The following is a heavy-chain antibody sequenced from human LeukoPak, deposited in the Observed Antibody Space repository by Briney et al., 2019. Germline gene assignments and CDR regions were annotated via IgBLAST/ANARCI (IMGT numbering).Heavy chain of an antibody. V-gene: IGHV4-39*01. Sequence: PSETLSLTCTVSGGSISSSSYYWGWIRQPPGEGLEWVGSIFYSGSTYYNPSLKSRVTISVDTSKNQFSLKLSSVTAADTAVYYCASQGKNYDILTGYYNGFIDYWGQGTLVTVSS. D-gene: IGHD3-9*01. CDR1: GGSISSSSYY. CDR3: ASQGKNYDILTGYYNGFIDY. CDR2: IFYSGST. J-gene: IGHJ4*02.